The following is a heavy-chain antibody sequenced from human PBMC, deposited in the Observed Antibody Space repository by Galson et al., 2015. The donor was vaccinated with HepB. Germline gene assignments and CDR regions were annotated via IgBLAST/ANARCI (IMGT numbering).Heavy chain of an antibody. J-gene: IGHJ5*02. CDR1: GFTFSDYY. D-gene: IGHD6-25*01. V-gene: IGHV3-11*01. CDR2: ISPSGGTT. Sequence: SLRLSCAASGFTFSDYYMSWVRQAPGKGLEWVSNISPSGGTTYYAASLKGRFTISRDNAKNSLYLQINSLRTEDTAIYFCARAALGWFDPWGQGTLVTVSS. CDR3: ARAALGWFDP.